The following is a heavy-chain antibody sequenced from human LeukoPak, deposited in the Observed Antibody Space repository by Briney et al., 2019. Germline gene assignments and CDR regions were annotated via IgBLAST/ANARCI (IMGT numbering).Heavy chain of an antibody. CDR2: IIPIFGTA. Sequence: SVKVSCKASGGTFSSYAISWVRQAPGQGLEWMGGIIPIFGTANYAQKFQGRVTITADESTSTAYMELSSLRSEDTAVYYCARVGYYDSSGYHRTPFDYWGRGTLVTVSS. V-gene: IGHV1-69*13. CDR1: GGTFSSYA. J-gene: IGHJ4*02. D-gene: IGHD3-22*01. CDR3: ARVGYYDSSGYHRTPFDY.